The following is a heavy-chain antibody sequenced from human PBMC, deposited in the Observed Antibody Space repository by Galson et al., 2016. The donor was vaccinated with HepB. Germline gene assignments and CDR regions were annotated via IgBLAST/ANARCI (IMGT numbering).Heavy chain of an antibody. CDR3: AREVQYRFDS. Sequence: SVKVSCKASGYTFTTSGISWVRQAPGQGLEWMGWISTYSGNTKYAQKFQGGLTLTTDSSTTTAYMELRSLRFDDTALYYCAREVQYRFDSCGQGTLVTVSS. D-gene: IGHD2/OR15-2a*01. V-gene: IGHV1-18*01. CDR2: ISTYSGNT. J-gene: IGHJ4*02. CDR1: GYTFTTSG.